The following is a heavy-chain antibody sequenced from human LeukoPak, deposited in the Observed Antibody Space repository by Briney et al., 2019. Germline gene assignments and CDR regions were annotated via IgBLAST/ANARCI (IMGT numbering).Heavy chain of an antibody. V-gene: IGHV3-7*03. J-gene: IGHJ4*02. CDR3: ARDLAAAERDY. Sequence: GGSLRLSCAASGFTFSSYWMSWVRQAPGKGLEWVANIKQDGSEKYYVDSVKGRFTISRDNAENSLYLQMNSLRAEDTAVYYCARDLAAAERDYWGQGTLVTVSS. D-gene: IGHD6-13*01. CDR1: GFTFSSYW. CDR2: IKQDGSEK.